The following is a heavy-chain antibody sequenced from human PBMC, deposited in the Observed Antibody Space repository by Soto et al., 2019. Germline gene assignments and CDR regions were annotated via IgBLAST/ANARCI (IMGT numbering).Heavy chain of an antibody. J-gene: IGHJ4*02. V-gene: IGHV5-51*01. Sequence: GESLKISCKGSGYSFASHWVAWVRQMPEKGLEWIGTIYPGDSDTKYSSAFRGHVTISADTSVSTAYLQWRSLEATDSAIYYCARYSGSYWHYLDFWGQGTLVTV. CDR2: IYPGDSDT. CDR3: ARYSGSYWHYLDF. CDR1: GYSFASHW. D-gene: IGHD1-26*01.